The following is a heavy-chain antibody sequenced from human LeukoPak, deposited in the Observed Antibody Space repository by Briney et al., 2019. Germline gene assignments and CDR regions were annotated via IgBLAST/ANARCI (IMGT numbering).Heavy chain of an antibody. CDR1: GFTFSSYA. J-gene: IGHJ4*02. CDR3: AKGAFGFKRVPNFDY. D-gene: IGHD3-10*01. V-gene: IGHV3-23*01. CDR2: ISGSGGST. Sequence: GGSLRLSCAASGFTFSSYAMSWVRQAPGKGLEWVSAISGSGGSTYYAGSVKGRFTISRDNSKNTLYLQMNSLRAEDTAVYYCAKGAFGFKRVPNFDYWGQGTLVTVSS.